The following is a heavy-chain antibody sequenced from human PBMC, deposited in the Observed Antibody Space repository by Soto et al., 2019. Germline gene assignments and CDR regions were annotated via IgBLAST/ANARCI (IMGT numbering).Heavy chain of an antibody. CDR1: GYTFTGYY. CDR2: INPNSGGT. CDR3: ARDRMGRDSSSSRDYYYYYGMDV. J-gene: IGHJ6*02. Sequence: ASVKVSCKASGYTFTGYYMHWVRQAPGQGLEWMGWINPNSGGTNYAQKFQGRVTMTRGTSISTAYMELSRLRSDDTAVYYCARDRMGRDSSSSRDYYYYYGMDVWGQGTTVTVSS. D-gene: IGHD6-6*01. V-gene: IGHV1-2*02.